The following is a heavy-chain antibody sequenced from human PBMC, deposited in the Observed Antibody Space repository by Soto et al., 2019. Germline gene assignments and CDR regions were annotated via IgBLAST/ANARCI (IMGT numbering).Heavy chain of an antibody. CDR1: GFTFSNAW. D-gene: IGHD1-26*01. CDR3: TTVYPVGATHDAFDI. V-gene: IGHV3-15*01. Sequence: GGSLRLSCAASGFTFSNAWMSWVRQAPGKGLEWVGRIKSKTDGGTTDYAAPVKGRFTISRDDSKNTLYLQMNSLKTEDTAVYYCTTVYPVGATHDAFDIWGQGTMVTVSS. J-gene: IGHJ3*02. CDR2: IKSKTDGGTT.